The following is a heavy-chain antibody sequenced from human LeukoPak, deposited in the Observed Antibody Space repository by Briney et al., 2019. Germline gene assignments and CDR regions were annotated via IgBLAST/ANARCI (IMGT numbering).Heavy chain of an antibody. Sequence: SVKVSCKASGFTFTSSAVQWVRQARGQGLELIGWIVVGSGNTNYAQKFQERVTINRDMSTSTAYMELSSLRSEDTAVYYCATDDVTTGTKTALGYWGQGTLVTVSS. V-gene: IGHV1-58*01. CDR1: GFTFTSSA. CDR2: IVVGSGNT. J-gene: IGHJ4*02. CDR3: ATDDVTTGTKTALGY. D-gene: IGHD1-1*01.